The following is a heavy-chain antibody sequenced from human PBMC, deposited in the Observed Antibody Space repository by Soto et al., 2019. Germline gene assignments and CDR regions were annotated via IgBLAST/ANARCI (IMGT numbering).Heavy chain of an antibody. CDR1: ECAFSSDG. V-gene: IGHV3-23*01. D-gene: IGHD6-25*01. Sequence: HPAGCLRLSSSGSECAFSSDGMRWVRQAPGKGLEWVSSISGSGDSTYYAGSVKGRFTISRDNSKNTLYLQMNSLRAEDTALYYCAKPLSSHVAAGDYWGQGTLVTVS. CDR2: ISGSGDST. CDR3: AKPLSSHVAAGDY. J-gene: IGHJ4*02.